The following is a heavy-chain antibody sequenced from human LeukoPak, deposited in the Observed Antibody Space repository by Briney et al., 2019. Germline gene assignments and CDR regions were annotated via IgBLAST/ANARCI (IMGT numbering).Heavy chain of an antibody. CDR2: IKLDGSEK. V-gene: IGHV3-7*03. Sequence: GSLRLSCAASGFTFSSYGMHWVRQAPGKGLEWVANIKLDGSEKNYVDSVKGRFTISRDNTKNSLYLQMNSLRAEDTAVFYCARDQHDTWSRRGNFDSWGQGTLVIVSS. CDR3: ARDQHDTWSRRGNFDS. D-gene: IGHD3-3*01. CDR1: GFTFSSYG. J-gene: IGHJ4*02.